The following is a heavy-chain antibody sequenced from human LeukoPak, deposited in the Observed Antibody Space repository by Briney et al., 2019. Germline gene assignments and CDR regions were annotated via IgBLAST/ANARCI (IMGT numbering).Heavy chain of an antibody. CDR1: GFTFTSYS. CDR2: TSDRGDYT. Sequence: GGSLRLSCAASGFTFTSYSMSWVRQAPGKGLEWVSGTSDRGDYTYYADSVKGRFTISRDNAKNTVYLHMNSLRVEDTAVYYCTSFYETNWGQGTLVTVSS. CDR3: TSFYETN. J-gene: IGHJ4*02. D-gene: IGHD2/OR15-2a*01. V-gene: IGHV3-23*01.